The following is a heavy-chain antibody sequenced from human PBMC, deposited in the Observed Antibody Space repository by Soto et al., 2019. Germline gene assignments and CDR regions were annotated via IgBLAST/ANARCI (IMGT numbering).Heavy chain of an antibody. CDR3: ARFYDSSGSNWFDP. J-gene: IGHJ5*02. CDR2: IHNTGST. Sequence: WETLSLTCTVSGGSSSNYYCNWIRQPPGKGLEWIGYIHNTGSTNYNPSLTSRVTMSLDTSKNQFSLKLSSVTAADTAVYYCARFYDSSGSNWFDPWGQGTLVTVSS. D-gene: IGHD3-22*01. CDR1: GGSSSNYY. V-gene: IGHV4-59*01.